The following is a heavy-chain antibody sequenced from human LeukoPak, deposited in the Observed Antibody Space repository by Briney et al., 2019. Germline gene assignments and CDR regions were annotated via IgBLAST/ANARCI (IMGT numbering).Heavy chain of an antibody. D-gene: IGHD3-3*01. J-gene: IGHJ4*02. V-gene: IGHV5-51*01. CDR1: GYSFTTYW. CDR3: ARAWNFDQ. Sequence: GESLKISCQGSGYSFTTYWIAWVRQMPGRGLEWMGIINPGDSDTRYSPSFQGQVTISADESISTTYLQWSSLKASDTAMYYCARAWNFDQWGQGSLVTVSS. CDR2: INPGDSDT.